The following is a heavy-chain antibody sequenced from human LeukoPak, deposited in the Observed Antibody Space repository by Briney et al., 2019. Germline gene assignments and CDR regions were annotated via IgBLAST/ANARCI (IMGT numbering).Heavy chain of an antibody. CDR1: GGTFSSYA. J-gene: IGHJ4*02. V-gene: IGHV1-24*01. CDR3: ATWPDY. Sequence: ASVKVSCKASGGTFSSYAISWVRQAPGKGLEWMGGFDPEDGETIYAQKFQGRVTMTEDTSTDTAYMELSSLRSEDTAVYYCATWPDYWGQGTLVTVSS. CDR2: FDPEDGET.